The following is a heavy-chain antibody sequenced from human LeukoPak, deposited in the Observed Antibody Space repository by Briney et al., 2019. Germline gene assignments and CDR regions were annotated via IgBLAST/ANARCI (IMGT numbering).Heavy chain of an antibody. D-gene: IGHD3-9*01. CDR2: IYYSGST. Sequence: SETLSLTCTVSGGSISSSSYYWGWIRQPPGKGLEWIGSIYYSGSTYYNPSLKSRVTISVDTSKNQFSLKLSSVTAADTAVYYCASSNILRYFDWLGAFDIWGQGTMVTVSS. J-gene: IGHJ3*02. CDR1: GGSISSSSYY. CDR3: ASSNILRYFDWLGAFDI. V-gene: IGHV4-39*07.